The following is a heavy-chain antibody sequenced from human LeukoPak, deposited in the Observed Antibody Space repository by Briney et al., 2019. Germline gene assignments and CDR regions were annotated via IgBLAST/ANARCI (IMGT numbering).Heavy chain of an antibody. CDR2: ISSSSSYI. CDR1: GFTFSSYS. Sequence: AGGSLRLSCAASGFTFSSYSMNWVRQAPGKGLEWVSSISSSSSYIYYADSVKGRLTISRDNAKNSLYLQMNSLRAEDTAVYYCARDEGPLDYWGQGTLVTVSS. CDR3: ARDEGPLDY. J-gene: IGHJ4*02. V-gene: IGHV3-21*01.